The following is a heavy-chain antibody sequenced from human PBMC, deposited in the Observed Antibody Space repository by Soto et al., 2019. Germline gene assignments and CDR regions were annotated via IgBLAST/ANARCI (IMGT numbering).Heavy chain of an antibody. V-gene: IGHV4-39*01. CDR1: GGSTSSSSYY. Sequence: SETLSLTCTVSGGSTSSSSYYWGWIRQPPGKGLEWIGSIYYSGSTYYNPSLKSRVTISVDTSKNQFSLKLSSVTAADTAVYYCARLYYDFWSGLYYYYYGMDVWGQGTTVTVSS. CDR2: IYYSGST. CDR3: ARLYYDFWSGLYYYYYGMDV. J-gene: IGHJ6*02. D-gene: IGHD3-3*01.